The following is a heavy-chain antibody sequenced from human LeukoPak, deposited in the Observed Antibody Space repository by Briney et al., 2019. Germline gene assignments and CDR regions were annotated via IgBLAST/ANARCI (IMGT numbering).Heavy chain of an antibody. J-gene: IGHJ4*02. V-gene: IGHV4-4*07. D-gene: IGHD3-16*01. CDR3: ARDETVWGSPIAYYFDY. Sequence: SETLSLTCTVSGGSISSYYWSWIRQPAGKGLEWIGRIYTSGSTNYNPSLKSRVTMSVDASKNQFSLKLSSVTAADTAVYYCARDETVWGSPIAYYFDYWGQGTLVTVSS. CDR2: IYTSGST. CDR1: GGSISSYY.